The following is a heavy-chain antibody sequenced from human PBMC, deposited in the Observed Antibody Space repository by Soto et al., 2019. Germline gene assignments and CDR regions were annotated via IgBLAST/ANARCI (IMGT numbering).Heavy chain of an antibody. Sequence: QITLKESGPTLVKPTQTLTLTCTFSGFSLSTSGVGVGWIRQPPGKALEWLALIYWDDDKRYSPSLKSRLTIPKDTSKTQVVLTMTNMDPVDTATYYCARRAMFRGVHFFDYWGQGTLVTVSS. CDR1: GFSLSTSGVG. V-gene: IGHV2-5*02. J-gene: IGHJ4*02. D-gene: IGHD3-10*01. CDR2: IYWDDDK. CDR3: ARRAMFRGVHFFDY.